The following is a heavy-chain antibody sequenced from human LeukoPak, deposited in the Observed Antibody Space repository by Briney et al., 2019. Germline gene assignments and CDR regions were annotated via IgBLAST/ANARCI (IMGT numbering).Heavy chain of an antibody. D-gene: IGHD6-19*01. V-gene: IGHV3-23*01. Sequence: PRGSLRLSCAASGFTFSSYAMSWVRQAPGKGLEWVSAISGSGGSTYYADSVKGRFTISRDNSKNTLYLQMNSLRAEDTAVYYCAKVGISSSGWPFDYWGQGTLVTVSS. CDR2: ISGSGGST. J-gene: IGHJ4*02. CDR3: AKVGISSSGWPFDY. CDR1: GFTFSSYA.